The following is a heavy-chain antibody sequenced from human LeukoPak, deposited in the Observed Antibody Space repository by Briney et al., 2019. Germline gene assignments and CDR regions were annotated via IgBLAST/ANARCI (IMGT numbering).Heavy chain of an antibody. J-gene: IGHJ5*02. D-gene: IGHD3-16*01. CDR3: ARDWGSSGWYNWFDP. Sequence: GGSLRLSCAVSGFSIGNHGMHWVRQAPDKGLEWVAMISHDGGAEYYGDSVKGRLTISRDNSENTLYLQMNGLRVEDTAVYYCARDWGSSGWYNWFDPWGQGTLVIVSS. CDR2: ISHDGGAE. CDR1: GFSIGNHG. V-gene: IGHV3-30*03.